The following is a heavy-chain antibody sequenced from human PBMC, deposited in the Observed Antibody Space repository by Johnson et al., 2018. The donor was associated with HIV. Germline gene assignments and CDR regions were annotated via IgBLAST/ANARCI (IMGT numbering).Heavy chain of an antibody. CDR1: GFTFSSYW. V-gene: IGHV3-74*01. D-gene: IGHD6-13*01. J-gene: IGHJ3*02. Sequence: VQLVESGGGLVQPGGSLRLSCAASGFTFSSYWVHWVRQAPGKGLVWVSRINSDRSSTSYADSVKGRFTISRDNAKNTLYLQMNSLRAEDTAVYYCARVGGSSWSDAFDIWGQGTMVTVSS. CDR3: ARVGGSSWSDAFDI. CDR2: INSDRSST.